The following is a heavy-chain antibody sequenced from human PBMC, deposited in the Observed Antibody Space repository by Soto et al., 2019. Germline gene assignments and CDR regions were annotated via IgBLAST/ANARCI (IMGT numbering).Heavy chain of an antibody. CDR3: ATSSGIAVAPGEDYYYGMDV. CDR1: GYSFTSYW. Sequence: GESLKISCKGSGYSFTSYWIGWVRQMPGKGLEWMGIIYPGDSDTRYSPSFQGQVTISADKSISTAYLQWSSLKASDTAMYYCATSSGIAVAPGEDYYYGMDVWGQGTTVTVSS. CDR2: IYPGDSDT. D-gene: IGHD6-19*01. V-gene: IGHV5-51*01. J-gene: IGHJ6*02.